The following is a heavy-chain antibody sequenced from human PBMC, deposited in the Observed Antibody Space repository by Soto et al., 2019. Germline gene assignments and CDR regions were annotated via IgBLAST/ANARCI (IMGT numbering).Heavy chain of an antibody. D-gene: IGHD2-21*02. CDR2: VYHTGDN. Sequence: QVQLQESGPRLVKPSESLSLTCGVSGGTVASSHWWSWVRQSPGRGLEWIGNVYHTGDNNFNPSLQSRVTFSVDKSNNQFSLRLTSVTAADTAVYFCAREIVTAGGNNYFDPWGPGTLVTVSS. J-gene: IGHJ5*02. CDR1: GGTVASSHW. CDR3: AREIVTAGGNNYFDP. V-gene: IGHV4-4*02.